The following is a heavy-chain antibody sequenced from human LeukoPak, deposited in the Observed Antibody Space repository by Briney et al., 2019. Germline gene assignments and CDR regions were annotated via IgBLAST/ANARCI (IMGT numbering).Heavy chain of an antibody. D-gene: IGHD3-22*01. V-gene: IGHV1-18*01. Sequence: ASVKVSCKASGYTFTNYGISWVRQAPGQGLEWMGWISAYNGNTYYTQNLQGRVTMTTDTSTSTAYMELRSLRSDDTAVYYCARDRYYFDSSDYYFFDCWGQGTLVTVSS. CDR3: ARDRYYFDSSDYYFFDC. CDR1: GYTFTNYG. CDR2: ISAYNGNT. J-gene: IGHJ4*02.